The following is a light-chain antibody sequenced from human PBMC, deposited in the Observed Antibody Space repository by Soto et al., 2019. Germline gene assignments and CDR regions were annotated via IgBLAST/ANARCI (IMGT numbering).Light chain of an antibody. CDR2: GNS. J-gene: IGLJ1*01. V-gene: IGLV1-40*01. CDR3: QSYASSLSGYV. CDR1: SSNIGAGYD. Sequence: QSVLTQPPSVSGAPGQRVTISCTRSSSNIGAGYDVHWYQQLPGTAPKLLIYGNSNRPSGVPDRFSGSKSGTSASLAITGLQAEDEADYYCQSYASSLSGYVFGTGTKVTVL.